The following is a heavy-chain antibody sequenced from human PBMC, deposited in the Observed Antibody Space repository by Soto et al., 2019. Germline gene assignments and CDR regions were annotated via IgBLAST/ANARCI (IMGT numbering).Heavy chain of an antibody. J-gene: IGHJ4*02. CDR3: ANSGYKWLRTKFDY. Sequence: WGSLRLPCATARVPFNNYCLPWVPPAPGKGLEWVSRINSDGSSTSYADSVKGRFTISRDNAKNTLYLQMNSLRAEDTAVYYCANSGYKWLRTKFDYWGQGTLVTVSS. CDR1: RVPFNNYC. CDR2: INSDGSST. V-gene: IGHV3-74*01. D-gene: IGHD5-12*01.